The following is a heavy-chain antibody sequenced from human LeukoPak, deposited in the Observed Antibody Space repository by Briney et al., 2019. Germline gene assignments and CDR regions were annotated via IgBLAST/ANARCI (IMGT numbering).Heavy chain of an antibody. CDR3: AKDRLRTGDSSSYYLYYFDY. CDR1: GFTFSNYG. V-gene: IGHV3-30*18. CDR2: ISYDGSDK. Sequence: PGRSLRLSCAASGFTFSNYGMHWVRQAPGKGLEWVAVISYDGSDKYYADSVKGRFTISRDNSKNTLYLQMNSLRAEDTAVYYCAKDRLRTGDSSSYYLYYFDYWGQGTLVTVSS. J-gene: IGHJ4*02. D-gene: IGHD3-22*01.